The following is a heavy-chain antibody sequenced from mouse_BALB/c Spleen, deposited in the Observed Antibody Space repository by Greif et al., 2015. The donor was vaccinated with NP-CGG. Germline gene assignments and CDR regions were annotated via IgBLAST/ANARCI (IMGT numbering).Heavy chain of an antibody. CDR1: GYTFTSYW. CDR3: ARNRNYYLDY. V-gene: IGHV1-7*01. CDR2: INPSTGYT. Sequence: QVQLKDSGAELAKPGASVKMSCKASGYTFTSYWMHWVKQRPGQGLEWIGYINPSTGYTEYNQKFKDKATLTADKSSSTAYMQLSSLTSEDSAVYYCARNRNYYLDYWGQGTTLTVSS. J-gene: IGHJ2*01.